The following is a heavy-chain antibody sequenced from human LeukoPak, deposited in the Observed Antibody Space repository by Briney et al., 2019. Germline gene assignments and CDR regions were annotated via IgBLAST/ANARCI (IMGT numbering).Heavy chain of an antibody. J-gene: IGHJ6*03. CDR1: GFTFSNYA. D-gene: IGHD1-26*01. CDR3: ARDREEVVGATPIYYYYYYMDV. V-gene: IGHV3-53*01. CDR2: IYSGGST. Sequence: PGGSLRLSCSASGFTFSNYAMSWVRQAPGKGLEWVSVIYSGGSTYYADSVKGRFTISRDNSKNTLYLQMNSLRAEDTAVYYCARDREEVVGATPIYYYYYYMDVWGKGTTVTISS.